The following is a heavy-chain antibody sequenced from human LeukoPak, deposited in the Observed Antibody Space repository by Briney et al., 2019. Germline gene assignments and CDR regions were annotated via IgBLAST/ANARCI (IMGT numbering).Heavy chain of an antibody. V-gene: IGHV3-23*01. D-gene: IGHD6-13*01. CDR1: GFTFSSYA. Sequence: GGSLRLSCAASGFTFSSYAMSWVRQAPGKGLEWVSAISGSGGSTYYADSVKGRFTTSRDNSKNTLYLQMNSPRAEDTAVYYCAKEAYSSSWLNWFDPWGQGTLVTVSS. J-gene: IGHJ5*02. CDR2: ISGSGGST. CDR3: AKEAYSSSWLNWFDP.